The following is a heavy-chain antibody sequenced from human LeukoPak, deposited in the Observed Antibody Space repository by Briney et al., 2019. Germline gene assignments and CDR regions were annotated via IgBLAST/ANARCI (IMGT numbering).Heavy chain of an antibody. D-gene: IGHD3-10*01. V-gene: IGHV3-23*01. CDR3: ARAADYYGSGSLPYYFDY. CDR2: ISGSGGST. J-gene: IGHJ4*02. CDR1: GFTFSSYA. Sequence: GGSLRLSCAASGFTFSSYAMSWVRQAPGKGLEWVSAISGSGGSTYYADSVKGRFTISRDNAKNSLYLQMNSLRAEDTAVYYCARAADYYGSGSLPYYFDYWGQGTLVTVSS.